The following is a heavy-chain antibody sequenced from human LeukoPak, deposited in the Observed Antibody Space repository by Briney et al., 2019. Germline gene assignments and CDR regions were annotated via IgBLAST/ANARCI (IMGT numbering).Heavy chain of an antibody. D-gene: IGHD2-2*01. V-gene: IGHV3-23*01. CDR2: VSGSGGST. Sequence: GGSLRLSCAASGFTFSSYSMTWVRQAPGKGLEWVSAVSGSGGSTYYADSVKGRFTISRDNSKNTLYLQMNSLRAEDTAVYYCARGLYYFDYWGQGTLDTVSS. CDR1: GFTFSSYS. J-gene: IGHJ4*02. CDR3: ARGLYYFDY.